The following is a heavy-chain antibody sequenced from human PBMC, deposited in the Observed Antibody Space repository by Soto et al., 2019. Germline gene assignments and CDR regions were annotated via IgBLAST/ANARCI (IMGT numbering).Heavy chain of an antibody. CDR3: TRDLTAMVTPGWFDP. J-gene: IGHJ5*02. D-gene: IGHD5-18*01. CDR1: GFTFGDYA. CDR2: IRSKAYGGTT. V-gene: IGHV3-49*03. Sequence: GGSLRLSCTASGFTFGDYAMSWFRQAPGKGLEWVGFIRSKAYGGTTEYAASVKGRFTISGDDSKSIAYLQMNSLKTEDTAVYYCTRDLTAMVTPGWFDPWGQGTLVTVSS.